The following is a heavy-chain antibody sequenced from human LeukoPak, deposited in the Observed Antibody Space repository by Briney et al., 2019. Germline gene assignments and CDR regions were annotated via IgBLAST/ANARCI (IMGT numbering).Heavy chain of an antibody. CDR1: GFTFSSYW. V-gene: IGHV3-7*01. D-gene: IGHD1-26*01. CDR3: ARAYSGNYRAGDF. CDR2: IKQDGGEK. Sequence: GGSLRLSCAASGFTFSSYWMTWVRQAPGKGLEWVANIKQDGGEKYYVDSVKGRFTISRDNAKLYLQMNSLRAEDTAVYYFARAYSGNYRAGDFWGQGTLVTVSS. J-gene: IGHJ4*02.